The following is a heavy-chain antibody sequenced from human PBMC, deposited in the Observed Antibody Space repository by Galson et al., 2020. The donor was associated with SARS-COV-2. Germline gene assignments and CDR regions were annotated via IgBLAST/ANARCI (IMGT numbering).Heavy chain of an antibody. Sequence: SETLSLTCTVSGGSISSSSYYWGWIRQPPGKGLEWIGSIYYSGSTYYNPSLKSRVTISVDTSKNQFSLKLSSVTAADTAVYYCARHVQYYYDSSGYCSICLFDYWGQGTLVTVSS. CDR1: GGSISSSSYY. V-gene: IGHV4-39*01. CDR3: ARHVQYYYDSSGYCSICLFDY. D-gene: IGHD3-22*01. J-gene: IGHJ4*02. CDR2: IYYSGST.